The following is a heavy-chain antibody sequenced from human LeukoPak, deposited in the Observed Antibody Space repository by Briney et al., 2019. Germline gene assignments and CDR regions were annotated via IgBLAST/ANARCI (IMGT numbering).Heavy chain of an antibody. CDR3: ARGLGYRSGGSCYPYYFDY. Sequence: SETLSLTCTVSGGSISSYYWSWIRQPPGKGLEWIGYIYYSGSTNYNPSLKSRVTISVDTSKDQFSLRLSSVTAADTAVYYCARGLGYRSGGSCYPYYFDYWGQGTLVTVSS. J-gene: IGHJ4*02. V-gene: IGHV4-59*12. D-gene: IGHD2-15*01. CDR2: IYYSGST. CDR1: GGSISSYY.